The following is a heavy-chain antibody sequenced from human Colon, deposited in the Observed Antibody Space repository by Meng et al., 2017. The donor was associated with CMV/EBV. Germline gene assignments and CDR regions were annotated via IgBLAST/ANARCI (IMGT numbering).Heavy chain of an antibody. CDR3: ASQAATHTYFDF. Sequence: CKAYGYTFSKSYIYWVRQAPGQGPEWMGIINPTGDSTTLAQKFQGRVTVTRDTSTNTVYMELSSLRSDDTAVYYCASQAATHTYFDFWGHGTLVTVSS. D-gene: IGHD6-13*01. CDR2: INPTGDST. V-gene: IGHV1-46*01. J-gene: IGHJ4*01. CDR1: GYTFSKSY.